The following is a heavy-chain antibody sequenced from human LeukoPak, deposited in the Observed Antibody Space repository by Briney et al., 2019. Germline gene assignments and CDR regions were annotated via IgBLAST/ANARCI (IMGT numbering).Heavy chain of an antibody. Sequence: PSETLSLTCTVSGGSISSYYWSWIRQPPGKGLEWIGYIYYSGSTNYNLSLKSRVTISVDTSKNQFSLKLSSVTAADTAVYYCATAIAEPMYYFDYWGQGTLVTVSS. D-gene: IGHD6-13*01. CDR2: IYYSGST. J-gene: IGHJ4*02. V-gene: IGHV4-59*12. CDR3: ATAIAEPMYYFDY. CDR1: GGSISSYY.